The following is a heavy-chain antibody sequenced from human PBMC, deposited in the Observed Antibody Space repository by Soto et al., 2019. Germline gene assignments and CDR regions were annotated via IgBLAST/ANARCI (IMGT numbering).Heavy chain of an antibody. CDR2: ISYDGSNK. CDR3: AKHRYYGGNQDYYYYGMDV. CDR1: GFTFSRYG. Sequence: QVQLVESGGGVVQPGRSLRLSCAASGFTFSRYGMHWVRQAPGKGLEWVAVISYDGSNKYYADSVKGRFTISRDNSKNTLYLQMHSLRAEDTAVYYCAKHRYYGGNQDYYYYGMDVWGQGTTVTVSS. J-gene: IGHJ6*02. D-gene: IGHD4-17*01. V-gene: IGHV3-30*18.